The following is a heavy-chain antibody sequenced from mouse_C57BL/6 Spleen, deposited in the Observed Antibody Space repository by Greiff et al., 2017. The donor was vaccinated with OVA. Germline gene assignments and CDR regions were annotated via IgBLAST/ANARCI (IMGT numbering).Heavy chain of an antibody. V-gene: IGHV1-9*01. Sequence: QVQLKQSGAELMKPGASVKLSCKATGYTFTGYWIEWVKQRPGHGLEWIGEILPGSGSTNYNAKFKGKATFTADTSSNTAYMQLSSLTTEDSAIYYCARGDYYGSSPFAYWGQGTLVTVSA. J-gene: IGHJ3*01. CDR1: GYTFTGYW. CDR2: ILPGSGST. D-gene: IGHD1-1*01. CDR3: ARGDYYGSSPFAY.